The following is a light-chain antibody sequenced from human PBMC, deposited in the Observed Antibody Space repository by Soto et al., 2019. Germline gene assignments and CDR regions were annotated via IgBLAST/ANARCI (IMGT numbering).Light chain of an antibody. V-gene: IGKV1-39*01. CDR3: QQSYSSPWT. CDR2: AAS. Sequence: DIRLTQSPSSLSASVGDIFSISGRASQSISSYLNWYQQKPGKAPKFLIFAASSLQSWVPSRFSGSGSGTDFTLTISSLQPEDFATYYCQQSYSSPWTFGQGTKVDIK. J-gene: IGKJ1*01. CDR1: QSISSY.